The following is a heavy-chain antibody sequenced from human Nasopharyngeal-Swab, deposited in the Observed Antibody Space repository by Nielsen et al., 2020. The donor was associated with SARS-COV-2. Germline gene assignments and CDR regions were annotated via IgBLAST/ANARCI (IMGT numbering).Heavy chain of an antibody. CDR1: GFTFSSYS. CDR3: ARSDIVVVVADIGAFLN. D-gene: IGHD2-15*01. CDR2: ISSSSSTI. J-gene: IGHJ4*02. Sequence: GGSLRLSCAASGFTFSSYSMNWVRQAPGKGLEWVSYISSSSSTIYYADSVKGRFTIFRDNAKNSLYLQMNSLRAEDTAVYYCARSDIVVVVADIGAFLNWGQGTLVTVSS. V-gene: IGHV3-48*01.